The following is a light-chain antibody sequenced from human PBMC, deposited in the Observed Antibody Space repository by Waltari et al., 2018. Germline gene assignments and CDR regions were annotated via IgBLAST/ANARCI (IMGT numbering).Light chain of an antibody. J-gene: IGLJ1*01. CDR2: DVG. CDR3: SSYTYINPPFL. V-gene: IGLV2-14*03. Sequence: QSALTQPASASGSPGQSITISCTRSSSALVGFSFASWYQQHPGKAPKLIIYDVGHRPSGVSNRFSGSKSGNTASLTISGLQPEDEADYYCSSYTYINPPFLFGTGTKVTLL. CDR1: SSALVGFSF.